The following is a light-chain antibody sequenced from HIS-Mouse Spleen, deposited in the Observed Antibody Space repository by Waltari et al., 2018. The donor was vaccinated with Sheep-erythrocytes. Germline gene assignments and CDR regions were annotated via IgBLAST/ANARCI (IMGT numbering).Light chain of an antibody. CDR2: DVS. CDR1: SSDVGGYNY. V-gene: IGLV2-14*03. J-gene: IGLJ1*01. CDR3: SSYTSSSTLV. Sequence: QSALTQPASVSGSPGQSITISCTGTSSDVGGYNYVSWYQQHPGKAPELMIYDVSNRHSGVSNRFSRSKSGNTASLTISGLQAEDEADYYCSSYTSSSTLVFGTGTKVTVL.